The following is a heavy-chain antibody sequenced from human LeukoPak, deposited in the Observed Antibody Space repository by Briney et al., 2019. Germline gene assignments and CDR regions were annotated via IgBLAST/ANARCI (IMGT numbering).Heavy chain of an antibody. CDR3: ARGGPHSSGYLGAFDI. D-gene: IGHD3-22*01. CDR1: GYTFTSYD. Sequence: ASVKVSCKASGYTFTSYDINWVRQATGQGLEWMGWMNPNSGNTGYAQKFQGRVTMTRNTSISTAYMELSSLRSEDTAVYYCARGGPHSSGYLGAFDIWGQGTMVTVSS. CDR2: MNPNSGNT. V-gene: IGHV1-8*01. J-gene: IGHJ3*02.